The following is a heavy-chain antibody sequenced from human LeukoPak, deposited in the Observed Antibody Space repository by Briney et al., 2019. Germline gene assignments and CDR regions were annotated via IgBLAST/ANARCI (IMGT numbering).Heavy chain of an antibody. Sequence: GGSLRLSCAASGFTFSNYAMSWVRQAPGKGLEWLSTISGSGGSTYYADSVKGRFTISRDNSKNTVYLQMKSLRVEATAVYYCAKGSSGASYYFDYWGQGTLVTVSS. J-gene: IGHJ4*02. CDR2: ISGSGGST. CDR3: AKGSSGASYYFDY. CDR1: GFTFSNYA. V-gene: IGHV3-23*01. D-gene: IGHD3-10*01.